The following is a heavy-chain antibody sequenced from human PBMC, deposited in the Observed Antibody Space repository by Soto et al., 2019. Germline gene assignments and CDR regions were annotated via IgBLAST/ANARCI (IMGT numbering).Heavy chain of an antibody. D-gene: IGHD5-12*01. V-gene: IGHV3-73*01. CDR1: GFTFGSYP. Sequence: GGSLSLSCIASGFTFGSYPMSWFRQAPGKGLEWVGFSRSEANSYATAYAASVKGRFTISRDDSKNTAYLQMNSLKTEDTAVYYCTSNSGYEIYYYYGMDVWGQGTTVTVSS. CDR3: TSNSGYEIYYYYGMDV. J-gene: IGHJ6*02. CDR2: SRSEANSYAT.